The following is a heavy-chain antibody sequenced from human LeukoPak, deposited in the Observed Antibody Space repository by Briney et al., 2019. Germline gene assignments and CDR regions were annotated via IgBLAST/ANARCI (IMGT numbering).Heavy chain of an antibody. CDR3: AREWQGGIAAAGTRIEGDY. CDR1: GFSVSGYW. D-gene: IGHD6-13*01. V-gene: IGHV3-7*01. Sequence: GGSLRLSCAVSGFSVSGYWMTWVRQAPGKGLEWVTDIKQDGSEKNYVDSVKGRFTISRDNAENSLFLQMNTLRVEDTAVYYCAREWQGGIAAAGTRIEGDYWGQGTLVAVSS. J-gene: IGHJ4*02. CDR2: IKQDGSEK.